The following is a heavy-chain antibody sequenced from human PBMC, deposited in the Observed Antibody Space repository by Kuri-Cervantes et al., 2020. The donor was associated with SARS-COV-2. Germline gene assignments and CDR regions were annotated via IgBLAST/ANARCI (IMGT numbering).Heavy chain of an antibody. CDR2: INHSGST. J-gene: IGHJ4*02. CDR3: ATMSFITMVRGVIGDY. CDR1: GGSFSGYY. D-gene: IGHD3-10*01. V-gene: IGHV4-34*01. Sequence: GSLRLSCAVYGGSFSGYYWSWIRQPPGKGLEWIGEINHSGSTNYNPSLKSRVTISVDTSKNQFPLKLSSVTAADTAVYYCATMSFITMVRGVIGDYWGQGTLVTVSS.